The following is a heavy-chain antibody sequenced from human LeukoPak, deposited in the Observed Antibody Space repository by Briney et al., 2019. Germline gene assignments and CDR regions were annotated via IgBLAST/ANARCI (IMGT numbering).Heavy chain of an antibody. D-gene: IGHD3-10*01. V-gene: IGHV4-31*03. Sequence: SQTLSLTCTVSGGSISSGGYYWSWIRQHPGKGLEWIGYIYYSGSTYYNPSLKSRVTISVDTSKNQFSLKLSSVTAADTAVYYCARLNRDVLLWFGAWGFDPWGQGTLVTVSS. CDR2: IYYSGST. J-gene: IGHJ5*02. CDR3: ARLNRDVLLWFGAWGFDP. CDR1: GGSISSGGYY.